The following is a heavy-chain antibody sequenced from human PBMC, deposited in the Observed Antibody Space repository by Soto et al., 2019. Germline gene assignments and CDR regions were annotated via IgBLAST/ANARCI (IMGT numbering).Heavy chain of an antibody. Sequence: PRGYLRISCAASGFTFSSYAMSWVRQAPGKGLEWVSAISGSGGSTYYADSVKGRFTISRDNSKNTLYLQMNSLRAEDTAVYYCAKSLHMATNYFYYGMDVWGRGTMVTVSS. J-gene: IGHJ6*02. V-gene: IGHV3-23*01. CDR1: GFTFSSYA. CDR3: AKSLHMATNYFYYGMDV. D-gene: IGHD2-21*01. CDR2: ISGSGGST.